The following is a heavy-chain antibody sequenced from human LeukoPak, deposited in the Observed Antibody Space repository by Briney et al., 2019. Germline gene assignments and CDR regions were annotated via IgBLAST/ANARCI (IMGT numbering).Heavy chain of an antibody. CDR1: GGSISSGGYY. CDR2: IYYSGST. D-gene: IGHD3-22*01. V-gene: IGHV4-31*03. J-gene: IGHJ4*02. CDR3: ARQRSSGYYYADFDY. Sequence: SETLSLTCTVSGGSISSGGYYWSWIRQHPGKGLEWIGYIYYSGSTYYNPSLKSRVTISVDTSKNQFSLKLSSVTAADTAVYYCARQRSSGYYYADFDYWGQGTLVTVSS.